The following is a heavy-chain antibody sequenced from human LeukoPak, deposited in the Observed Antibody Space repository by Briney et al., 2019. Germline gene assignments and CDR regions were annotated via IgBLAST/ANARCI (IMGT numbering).Heavy chain of an antibody. CDR3: ARDIYEDVLYLFDY. CDR2: VHHSGST. Sequence: PSHTLPLTCSVWGAPKYIGDELCRSIRKPPGKGLEWIGDVHHSGSTYFNPSLKSRVTISVDTSKNQFSLKLSCVTAADTAVYYCARDIYEDVLYLFDYWGQAALVTVSS. J-gene: IGHJ4*02. V-gene: IGHV4-30-4*01. CDR1: GAPKYIGDEL. D-gene: IGHD2-8*01.